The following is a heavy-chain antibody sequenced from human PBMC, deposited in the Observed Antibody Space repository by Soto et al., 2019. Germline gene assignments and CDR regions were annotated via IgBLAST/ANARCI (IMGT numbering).Heavy chain of an antibody. CDR2: IYYSGST. CDR3: AREMNYYDTSGDSYFDY. Sequence: QVQLQESGPGLVKPSQTLSLTCTVSGGSISSGTYHWTLIRQHPEKGLEWIGYIYYSGSTYYNPSLKSRVTISVDTSKNQFSLRLSSVTAADTAVYYCAREMNYYDTSGDSYFDYWGQGTLVTVSS. CDR1: GGSISSGTYH. D-gene: IGHD3-22*01. V-gene: IGHV4-31*03. J-gene: IGHJ4*02.